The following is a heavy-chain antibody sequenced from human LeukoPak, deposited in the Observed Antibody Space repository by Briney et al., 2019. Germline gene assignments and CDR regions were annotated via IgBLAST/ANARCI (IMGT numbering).Heavy chain of an antibody. CDR1: GGSISTYY. J-gene: IGHJ4*02. D-gene: IGHD3-10*01. CDR3: TRGEGYYGSGNFLVW. CDR2: IHYSGNT. Sequence: PSETLSLTCSVSGGSISTYYWNWIRQPPGKGLEWIGYIHYSGNTNYNPSLKGRVTISVDTSKNQFSLKLSSVTAADTAVYYCTRGEGYYGSGNFLVWWGQGTLVTVSS. V-gene: IGHV4-59*01.